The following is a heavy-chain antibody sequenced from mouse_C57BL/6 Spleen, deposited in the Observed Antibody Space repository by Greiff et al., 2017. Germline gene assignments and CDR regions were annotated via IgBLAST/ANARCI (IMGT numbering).Heavy chain of an antibody. J-gene: IGHJ2*01. D-gene: IGHD1-1*01. CDR3: AIYYYGSPYFDY. CDR2: IDPENGDT. CDR1: GFNIKDDY. V-gene: IGHV14-4*01. Sequence: VQLQQSGAELVRPGASVKLSCTASGFNIKDDYMHWVKQRPEQGLEWIGWIDPENGDTEYATKFQGKATITADTSSNTAYMQLSSLTSEDTAVYYCAIYYYGSPYFDYWGQGTTLTGSS.